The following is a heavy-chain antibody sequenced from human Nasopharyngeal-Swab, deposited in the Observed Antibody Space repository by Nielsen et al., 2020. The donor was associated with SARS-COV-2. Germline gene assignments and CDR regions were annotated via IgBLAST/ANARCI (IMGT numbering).Heavy chain of an antibody. J-gene: IGHJ5*02. D-gene: IGHD2-2*01. Sequence: GGSLRLSCAASGFTFSSYGMHWVRQAPGKGLEWVAVISYDGSNKYYADSVKGRFTISRDNSKNTLYMQMNSLRAEDTAVYYCAKGLGVPGAIRGGWFDPWGQGTLVTVSS. CDR3: AKGLGVPGAIRGGWFDP. V-gene: IGHV3-30*18. CDR1: GFTFSSYG. CDR2: ISYDGSNK.